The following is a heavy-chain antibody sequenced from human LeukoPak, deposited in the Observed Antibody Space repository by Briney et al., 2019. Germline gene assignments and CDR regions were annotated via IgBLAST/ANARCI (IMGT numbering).Heavy chain of an antibody. V-gene: IGHV4-34*01. CDR3: ARRRGYYGSGSYPY. Sequence: SETLSLTCAVYGGSFDPYYWSWIRQPPGKGLEWIGEINHSGSTNYNPSLKSRVTISLDTSKNQFSLKLSSVTAADTAVYYCARRRGYYGSGSYPYWGQGTLVTVSS. J-gene: IGHJ4*02. CDR1: GGSFDPYY. CDR2: INHSGST. D-gene: IGHD3-10*01.